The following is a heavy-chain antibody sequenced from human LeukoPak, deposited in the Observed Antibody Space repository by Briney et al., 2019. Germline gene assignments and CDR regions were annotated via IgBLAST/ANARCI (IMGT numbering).Heavy chain of an antibody. CDR3: ARGNYDFWSGYSDY. CDR1: GFTISTYS. CDR2: ISSSTSSI. D-gene: IGHD3-3*01. Sequence: PGGSLRLSCAASGFTISTYSMNWVRQAPGKGLEWVSSISSSTSSIYYADSVKGRFTISRDNAKNSLYLQMNSLRAEDTALYYCARGNYDFWSGYSDYWGQGTLVTVSS. V-gene: IGHV3-21*01. J-gene: IGHJ4*02.